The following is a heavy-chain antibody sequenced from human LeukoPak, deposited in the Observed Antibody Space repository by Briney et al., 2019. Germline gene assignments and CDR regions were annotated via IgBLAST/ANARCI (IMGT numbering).Heavy chain of an antibody. Sequence: SETLSLTCSVSGGSISSSSYYWGWIRQPPGKGLEWIGSIYYSGTTYYNPSLKSRVTISVDTSKNQFSLKLSSVTAADTAVYYCARSGNFLYYFDYCGQGTLVTVSS. J-gene: IGHJ4*02. D-gene: IGHD2/OR15-2a*01. V-gene: IGHV4-39*01. CDR1: GGSISSSSYY. CDR3: ARSGNFLYYFDY. CDR2: IYYSGTT.